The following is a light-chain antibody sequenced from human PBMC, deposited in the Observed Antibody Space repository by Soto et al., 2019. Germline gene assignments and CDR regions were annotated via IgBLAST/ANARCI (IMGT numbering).Light chain of an antibody. V-gene: IGKV1-9*01. CDR2: AAS. Sequence: IQMTQSPSSLSASVGDRVTITCRASQGISSYLAWYQQKPGKAPKLLIYAASTLQSGVPSRFSGSGSGTEFTLTISSLQPEDFATYYCQQLNSYQITFGQGTRLEI. CDR1: QGISSY. CDR3: QQLNSYQIT. J-gene: IGKJ5*01.